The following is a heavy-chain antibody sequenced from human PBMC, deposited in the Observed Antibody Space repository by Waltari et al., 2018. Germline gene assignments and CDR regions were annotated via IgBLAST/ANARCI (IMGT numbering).Heavy chain of an antibody. Sequence: QVQLQESGPGLVRPSETLSLTCTVSGGSIRGFYWSWIRQSPGKELEWIGYIYNSVNTNYNPSLKSRVAMSVDTSKNQISLKLNSVTAADTAVYYCARGPRTWGQGTLVTVSS. CDR2: IYNSVNT. CDR3: ARGPRT. J-gene: IGHJ5*02. CDR1: GGSIRGFY. V-gene: IGHV4-59*01.